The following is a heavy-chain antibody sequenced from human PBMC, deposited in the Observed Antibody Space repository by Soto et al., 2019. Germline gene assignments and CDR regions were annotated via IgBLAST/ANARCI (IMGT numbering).Heavy chain of an antibody. Sequence: SLKVSCKASGGTFSSYAISWVRQVPGQGLEWIGGIIPIFGTAHHAQKFQGRGTIPADESTSTAYMELGSLRSQDTAVYSCARFFHMVYDSSGYYPGAFDIRGQGRLVSVS. J-gene: IGHJ3*02. D-gene: IGHD3-22*01. V-gene: IGHV1-69*13. CDR3: ARFFHMVYDSSGYYPGAFDI. CDR2: IIPIFGTA. CDR1: GGTFSSYA.